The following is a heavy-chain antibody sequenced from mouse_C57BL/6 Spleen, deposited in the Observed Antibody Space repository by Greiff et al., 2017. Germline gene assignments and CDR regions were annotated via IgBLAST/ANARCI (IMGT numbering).Heavy chain of an antibody. V-gene: IGHV1-54*01. Sequence: QVQLQQSGAELVRPGTSVKVSCKASGYAFTNYLIEWVKQRPGQGLEWIGVINPGSGGTNYNEKFKGKATLTADKSSSTAYMQLSSLTSEDSAVYFCARLRRDGGDAMDYWGQGTSVTVSS. CDR3: ARLRRDGGDAMDY. CDR2: INPGSGGT. J-gene: IGHJ4*01. D-gene: IGHD2-3*01. CDR1: GYAFTNYL.